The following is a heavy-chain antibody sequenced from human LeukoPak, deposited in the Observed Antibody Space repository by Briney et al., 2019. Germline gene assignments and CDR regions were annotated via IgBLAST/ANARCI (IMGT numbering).Heavy chain of an antibody. D-gene: IGHD4-17*01. CDR1: GFTFSSYA. CDR2: ISGSGGST. V-gene: IGHV3-23*01. Sequence: GGSLRLSCAASGFTFSSYAMSWVRQAPGKGLEWVSAISGSGGSTYYADSVKGRFTISRDNSKNTLYLQMNSLRAEDTAVYYCAKQEDYGDDLPYFDYWGQGTLVTVSS. J-gene: IGHJ4*02. CDR3: AKQEDYGDDLPYFDY.